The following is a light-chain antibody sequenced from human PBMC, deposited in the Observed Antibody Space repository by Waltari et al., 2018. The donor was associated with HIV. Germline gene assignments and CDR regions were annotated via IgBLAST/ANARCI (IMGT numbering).Light chain of an antibody. Sequence: QSALTQPASVSGSPGQSLTIPCTGTSSDVGGYNYVSCYQQHPGKAPKLMIYEVSNRPSGVSNRCSGSKSGNTASLTISGLQAEDEADYYCSSYTSSSTLVVFGGGTKLTVL. J-gene: IGLJ2*01. CDR1: SSDVGGYNY. CDR2: EVS. CDR3: SSYTSSSTLVV. V-gene: IGLV2-14*01.